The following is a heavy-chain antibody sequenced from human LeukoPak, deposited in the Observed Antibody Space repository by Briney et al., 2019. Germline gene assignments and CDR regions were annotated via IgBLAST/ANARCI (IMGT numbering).Heavy chain of an antibody. CDR3: ARAAAPYDFWSGYYPPDAFDI. Sequence: SQTLSLTCAISGDSVSSNSAAWNWIRQSPLRGLEWLGRTYYRSKWYNDYAVSVKSRITINPDTSKNQFSLQLNSVTPEDTAVYYCARAAAPYDFWSGYYPPDAFDIWGQGTMVTVSS. J-gene: IGHJ3*02. CDR1: GDSVSSNSAA. CDR2: TYYRSKWYN. V-gene: IGHV6-1*01. D-gene: IGHD3-3*01.